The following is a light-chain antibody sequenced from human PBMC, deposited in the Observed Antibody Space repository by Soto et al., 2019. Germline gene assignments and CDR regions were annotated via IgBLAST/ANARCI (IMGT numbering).Light chain of an antibody. V-gene: IGKV1-8*01. CDR1: QGISSY. J-gene: IGKJ2*01. CDR2: AAS. CDR3: QQYYSYTYT. Sequence: AIRMTQSPSSFSASTGDRVTITCRASQGISSYLAWYQQKPGKAPKLLIYAASTLQSGVPSRFSGSGSGTDFTLTISCLQSEDSATYYCQQYYSYTYTFGQGTKLEIK.